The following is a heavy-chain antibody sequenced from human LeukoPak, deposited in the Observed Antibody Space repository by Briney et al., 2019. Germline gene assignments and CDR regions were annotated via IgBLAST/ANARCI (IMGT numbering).Heavy chain of an antibody. V-gene: IGHV1-18*01. CDR3: ARDYLPVAGRGANWFDP. CDR1: GYSFLSYG. CDR2: ISTYSEKP. J-gene: IGHJ5*02. Sequence: ASVKVSCKASGYSFLSYGISWVRQAPGKGLEWMAWISTYSEKPSYSLKFQDRVTVTTESSTSTAYMELRSLRSDDTAVYYCARDYLPVAGRGANWFDPWGQGTLVTVSS. D-gene: IGHD6-19*01.